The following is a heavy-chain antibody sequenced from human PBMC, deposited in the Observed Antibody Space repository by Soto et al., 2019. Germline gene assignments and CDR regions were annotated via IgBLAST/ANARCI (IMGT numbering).Heavy chain of an antibody. Sequence: GASVKVSCKASGGTSSSYTISWVRQAPGQGLEWMGRIVLILGIETYAQKFQGRVTITADESSNTAYMELSSLTSEDTAVYYCARDRNYYDSRGYQTYYFDSWGQGTLVTVSS. CDR2: IVLILGIE. CDR1: GGTSSSYT. V-gene: IGHV1-69*04. D-gene: IGHD3-22*01. CDR3: ARDRNYYDSRGYQTYYFDS. J-gene: IGHJ4*02.